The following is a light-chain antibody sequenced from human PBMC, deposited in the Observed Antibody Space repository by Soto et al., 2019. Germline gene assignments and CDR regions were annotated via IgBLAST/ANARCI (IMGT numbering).Light chain of an antibody. J-gene: IGLJ2*01. CDR3: AAWDDSLNGPV. CDR2: TNN. Sequence: QSVLTQPPSASGTPGQRVTISCSGSSSNIGRNPVNWYQQLPGTAPKLLISTNNQRPSRVPDRFSGSKSGTSASLAISGLQSEDEGAYFCAAWDDSLNGPVFGGGTKLTVL. V-gene: IGLV1-44*01. CDR1: SSNIGRNP.